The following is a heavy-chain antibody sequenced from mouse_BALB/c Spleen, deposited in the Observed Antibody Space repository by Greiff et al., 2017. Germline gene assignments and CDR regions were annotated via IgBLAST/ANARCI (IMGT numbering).Heavy chain of an antibody. CDR1: GYTFSSYW. V-gene: IGHV1-9*01. CDR3: ARGGLRLRGGAMDY. D-gene: IGHD1-2*01. CDR2: ILPGSGST. Sequence: QVQLQQSGAELMKPGASVKISCKATGYTFSSYWIEWVKQRPGHGLEWIGEILPGSGSTNYNEKFKGKATFTADTSSNTAYMQLSSLTSEDSAVYSCARGGLRLRGGAMDYWGQGTSVTVSS. J-gene: IGHJ4*01.